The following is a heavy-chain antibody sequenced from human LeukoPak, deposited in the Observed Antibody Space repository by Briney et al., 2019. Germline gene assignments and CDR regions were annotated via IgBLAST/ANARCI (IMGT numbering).Heavy chain of an antibody. V-gene: IGHV3-49*03. Sequence: GGSLRLSCTASGFTFGDYAMSWFRQAPGKGLEWVGFIRSKTYGGITEYAASVKGRFTLSRDDSKSIAYLQMNSLKTEDTAVYYCSRDLNSSGYTLYLGYWGQGTLVTASS. CDR2: IRSKTYGGIT. CDR1: GFTFGDYA. D-gene: IGHD3-22*01. CDR3: SRDLNSSGYTLYLGY. J-gene: IGHJ4*02.